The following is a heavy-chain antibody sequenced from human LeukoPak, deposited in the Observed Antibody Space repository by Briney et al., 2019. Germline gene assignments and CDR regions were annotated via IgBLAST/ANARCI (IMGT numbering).Heavy chain of an antibody. CDR2: IYYSGST. J-gene: IGHJ5*02. CDR1: GYSISSSNW. Sequence: SETLSLTCAVSGYSISSSNWWGWIRQPPGKGLEWIGYIYYSGSTYHNPSLKSRVTMSVDTSKNQFSLKLSSVTAVDTAVYYCASVVPAAPMAFDPWGQGTLVTVSS. CDR3: ASVVPAAPMAFDP. D-gene: IGHD2-2*01. V-gene: IGHV4-28*01.